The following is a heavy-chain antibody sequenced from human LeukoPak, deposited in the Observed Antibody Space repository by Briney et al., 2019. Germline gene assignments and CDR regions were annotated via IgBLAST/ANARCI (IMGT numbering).Heavy chain of an antibody. V-gene: IGHV4-34*01. CDR3: ARVYCSSTSCYLLFDY. CDR2: INHSGST. Sequence: SETLSLTCAVCGGSFSGYYWSWIRQPPGKGLEWIGEINHSGSTNYNPSLKSRVTISVDTSKNQFSLKLSSVTAADTAVYYCARVYCSSTSCYLLFDYWGQGTLVTVSS. J-gene: IGHJ4*02. D-gene: IGHD2-2*01. CDR1: GGSFSGYY.